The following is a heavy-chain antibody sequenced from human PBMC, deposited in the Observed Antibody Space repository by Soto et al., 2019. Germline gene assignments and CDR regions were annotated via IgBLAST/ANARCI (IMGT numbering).Heavy chain of an antibody. CDR2: ISTYSGDT. J-gene: IGHJ5*02. D-gene: IGHD5-12*01. V-gene: IGHV1-18*01. Sequence: QVPLVQSGVEVKTAGASVQVSCQASGYTFFTYDISWVRQAPGQGLEWMGWISTYSGDTKYAQKFQGRVTMTTDTSTTTAYLELRSLRSDDTAVYYCARHHGPTTSENWFDPWGQGTRVNVSS. CDR3: ARHHGPTTSENWFDP. CDR1: GYTFFTYD.